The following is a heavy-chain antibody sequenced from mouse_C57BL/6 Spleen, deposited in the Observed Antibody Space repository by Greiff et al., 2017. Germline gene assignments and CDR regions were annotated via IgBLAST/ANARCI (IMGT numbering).Heavy chain of an antibody. J-gene: IGHJ3*01. CDR2: IYPGDGDT. CDR1: GYAFSSSW. CDR3: ARESYTMITRGAFDV. V-gene: IGHV1-82*01. D-gene: IGHD2-4*01. Sequence: QVQLQQSGPELVKPGASVKISCKASGYAFSSSWMNWVKQRPGKGLEWIGRIYPGDGDTNYNGKFKGKATLTADKSSSTAYMHLSSLTSEDSAVYYYARESYTMITRGAFDVWGKGTLVTVSA.